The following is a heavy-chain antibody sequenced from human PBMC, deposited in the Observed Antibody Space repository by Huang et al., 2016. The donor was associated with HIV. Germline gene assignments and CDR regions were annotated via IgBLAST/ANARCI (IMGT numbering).Heavy chain of an antibody. V-gene: IGHV4-4*07. CDR1: GVSTRTYF. CDR3: AREDRNAFDI. J-gene: IGHJ3*02. Sequence: QVHLQESGPGLVKPSETLSLICTVSGVSTRTYFWSWFRQPAGKGQECIERRHQRGNTKSNPSLRSRVTMSVDTSKNQLSLRLTSVTAADTAVYYCAREDRNAFDIWGQGIMVIVSS. CDR2: RHQRGNT.